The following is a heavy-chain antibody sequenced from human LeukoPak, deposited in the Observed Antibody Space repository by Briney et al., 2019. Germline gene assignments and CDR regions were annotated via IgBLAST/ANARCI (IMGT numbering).Heavy chain of an antibody. CDR2: ISYDGSNK. J-gene: IGHJ1*01. Sequence: GRSLRLSCAASGFTFSSYAMHWVRQAPGKGLEWVAVISYDGSNKYYADSVKGRFTISRDNSKNTLYLQMNSLRAEDTAVYYCARPPHPTMLMTYFQHWGQGTLVTVSS. D-gene: IGHD4/OR15-4a*01. CDR1: GFTFSSYA. V-gene: IGHV3-30*04. CDR3: ARPPHPTMLMTYFQH.